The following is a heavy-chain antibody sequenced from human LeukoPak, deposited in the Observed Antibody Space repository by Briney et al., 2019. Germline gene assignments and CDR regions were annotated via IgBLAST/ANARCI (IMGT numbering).Heavy chain of an antibody. Sequence: QAGGSLRLSCAASGFTFSSYAMSWVRQGPGKGLEWVSTVSGGGGTTHYADSVKGRFTISRDNSKNTLSLQMSSLSAEDTAVYYCAKGGGSAWYYFDYWGQGTLVTVSS. CDR1: GFTFSSYA. CDR3: AKGGGSAWYYFDY. V-gene: IGHV3-23*01. D-gene: IGHD6-19*01. CDR2: VSGGGGTT. J-gene: IGHJ4*02.